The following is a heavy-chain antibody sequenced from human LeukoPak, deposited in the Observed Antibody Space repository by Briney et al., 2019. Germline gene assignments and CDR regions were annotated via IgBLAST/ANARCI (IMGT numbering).Heavy chain of an antibody. CDR2: ISAYNGNT. D-gene: IGHD2-2*01. J-gene: IGHJ5*02. CDR1: GYTFTSYG. V-gene: IGHV1-18*01. CDR3: ARESYCSSTSCYSTSGFDP. Sequence: ASVKVSCKASGYTFTSYGISWVRQAPGQGLEWMGWISAYNGNTNYAQKLQGRVTMTTDTSTSTAYMELRSLRSDDTAVYYCARESYCSSTSCYSTSGFDPWGQGTLVTVSS.